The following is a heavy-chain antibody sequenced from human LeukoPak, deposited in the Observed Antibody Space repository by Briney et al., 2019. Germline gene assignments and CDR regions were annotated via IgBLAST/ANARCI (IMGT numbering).Heavy chain of an antibody. CDR2: LGTAGDT. V-gene: IGHV3-13*04. CDR1: GFTLSRYD. Sequence: PGRSLRLSCAASGFTLSRYDMHWVRQAPGKGLEWVSALGTAGDTYYPGSVKGRFTISRENAKNSLYLQMNSLRAGDTAVYYCARVGSNAFDIWGQGTMVTVSS. D-gene: IGHD1-26*01. CDR3: ARVGSNAFDI. J-gene: IGHJ3*02.